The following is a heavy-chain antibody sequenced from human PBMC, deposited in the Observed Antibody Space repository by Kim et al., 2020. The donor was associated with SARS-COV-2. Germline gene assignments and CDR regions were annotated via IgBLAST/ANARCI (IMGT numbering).Heavy chain of an antibody. J-gene: IGHJ4*02. V-gene: IGHV4-4*07. Sequence: KYNPSLNSRVSTSVDTSKHQFSLQLGSVTAEDTAVYYCARDYSGWYYIDSWGQGTLVTVSS. CDR3: ARDYSGWYYIDS. D-gene: IGHD6-19*01.